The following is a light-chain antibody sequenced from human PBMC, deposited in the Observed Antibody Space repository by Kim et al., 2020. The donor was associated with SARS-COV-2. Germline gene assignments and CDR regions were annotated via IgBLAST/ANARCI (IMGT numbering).Light chain of an antibody. CDR3: MIWHSSAWV. V-gene: IGLV5-45*03. CDR1: SGINVGTYR. J-gene: IGLJ2*01. Sequence: QPVLTQPSSLSASPGASASLTCTLRSGINVGTYRIYWYQQKPGSPPQYLLRYKSDSDKQQGSGVPSRFFGSKDASANAGILLISGLQSEDEADYYCMIWHSSAWVFGGGTQLTVL. CDR2: YKSDSDK.